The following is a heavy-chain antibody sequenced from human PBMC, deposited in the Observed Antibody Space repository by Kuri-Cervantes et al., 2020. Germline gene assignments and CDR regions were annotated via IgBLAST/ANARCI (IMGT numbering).Heavy chain of an antibody. Sequence: LSLTCAASGFTFSDYYMSWIRQAPRKGLEWLSYISSDGSAKYYADSVKGRFTISRDNARNSLYLQMNSLRDEDTAVYYCVGGAYSYGYSVSWGQGTLVTVSS. D-gene: IGHD5-18*01. J-gene: IGHJ5*02. CDR1: GFTFSDYY. V-gene: IGHV3-11*04. CDR3: VGGAYSYGYSVS. CDR2: ISSDGSAK.